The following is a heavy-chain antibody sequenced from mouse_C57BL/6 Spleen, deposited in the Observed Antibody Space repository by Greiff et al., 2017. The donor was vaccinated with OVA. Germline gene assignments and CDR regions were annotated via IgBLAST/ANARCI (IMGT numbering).Heavy chain of an antibody. D-gene: IGHD4-1*01. CDR3: ARKAGTGYFDY. CDR1: GYAFSSYW. J-gene: IGHJ2*01. Sequence: VQLVESGAELVKPGASVKISCKASGYAFSSYWMNWVKQRPGKGLEWIGQIYPGDGDTNYNGKFKGKATLTADKSSSTAYMQLSSLTSEDSAVYFCARKAGTGYFDYWGQGTTLTVSS. CDR2: IYPGDGDT. V-gene: IGHV1-80*01.